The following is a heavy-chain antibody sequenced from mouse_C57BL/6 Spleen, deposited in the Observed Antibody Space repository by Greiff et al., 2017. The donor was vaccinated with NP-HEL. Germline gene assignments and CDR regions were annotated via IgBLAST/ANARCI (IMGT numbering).Heavy chain of an antibody. CDR1: GYAFSSYW. D-gene: IGHD2-3*01. CDR2: IYPGDGDT. CDR3: ARIGWVLRYFDV. Sequence: QVQLQQSGAELVKPGASVKISCKASGYAFSSYWMNWVKQRPGKGLEWIGQIYPGDGDTNYNGKFKGKATLTADKSSSTAYMQLSSLTSEDSAVYFCARIGWVLRYFDVWGTGTTVTVSS. V-gene: IGHV1-80*01. J-gene: IGHJ1*03.